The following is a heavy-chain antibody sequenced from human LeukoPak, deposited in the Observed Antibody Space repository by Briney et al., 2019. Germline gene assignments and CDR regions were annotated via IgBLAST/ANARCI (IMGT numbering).Heavy chain of an antibody. CDR2: ISHDGGSE. CDR1: GFTIGNHG. CDR3: AKDWGSSNWYNWSDP. J-gene: IGHJ5*02. V-gene: IGHV3-30*18. D-gene: IGHD4-11*01. Sequence: PGGSLRLSCLVSGFTIGNHGMHWVRQAPGKGLEWVAMISHDGGSEHYGDSVKGRLTISRDNSKNTLELQMNSLRVEDTAVYYCAKDWGSSNWYNWSDPWGQATLVTVYS.